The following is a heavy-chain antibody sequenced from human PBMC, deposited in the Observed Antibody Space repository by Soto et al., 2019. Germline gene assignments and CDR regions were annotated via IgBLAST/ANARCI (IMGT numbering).Heavy chain of an antibody. CDR1: GFTFSSYG. CDR2: IWYDGSNK. CDR3: ARLRSIAVAGQFFDY. Sequence: LRLSCAASGFTFSSYGMHWVRQAPGKGLEWVAVIWYDGSNKYYADSVKGRFTISRDNSKNTLYPQMNSLRAEDTAVYYCARLRSIAVAGQFFDYWGQGTLVTVSS. J-gene: IGHJ4*02. D-gene: IGHD6-19*01. V-gene: IGHV3-33*01.